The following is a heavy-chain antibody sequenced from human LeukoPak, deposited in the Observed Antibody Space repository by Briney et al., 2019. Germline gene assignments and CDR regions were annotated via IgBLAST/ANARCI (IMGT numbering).Heavy chain of an antibody. Sequence: SETLSLTCTVSGGSISSITYYWGWIRQPPGKGLEWVGHMYYRGNTFYSPSLKSRVTISVDTSKNQFSLKLSSVTAADTAVYYCARVATYCGGDCYPNYFDYWGQGTLVTVSS. D-gene: IGHD2-21*02. V-gene: IGHV4-39*07. CDR3: ARVATYCGGDCYPNYFDY. J-gene: IGHJ4*02. CDR2: MYYRGNT. CDR1: GGSISSITYY.